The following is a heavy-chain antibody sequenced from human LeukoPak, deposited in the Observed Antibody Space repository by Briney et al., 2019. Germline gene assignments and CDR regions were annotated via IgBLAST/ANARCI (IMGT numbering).Heavy chain of an antibody. V-gene: IGHV4-39*07. CDR1: GGSISSSSYY. Sequence: SETLSLTCTVSGGSISSSSYYWGWIRQPPGKGLEWIGSIYYSGSTYYNPSLKSRVTISVDTSKNQFSLKLSSVTAADTAVYYCARDSNWNYSYWGQGTLVTVSS. D-gene: IGHD1-7*01. J-gene: IGHJ4*02. CDR3: ARDSNWNYSY. CDR2: IYYSGST.